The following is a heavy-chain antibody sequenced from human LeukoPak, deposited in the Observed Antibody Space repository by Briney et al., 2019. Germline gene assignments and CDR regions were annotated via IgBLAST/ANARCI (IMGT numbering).Heavy chain of an antibody. CDR3: ASARHGDYVWDY. J-gene: IGHJ4*02. D-gene: IGHD4-17*01. CDR1: GYSFTYW. CDR2: IYSGDSHT. Sequence: GESVKISCKGSGYSFTYWIGWVRQMPGKGLEWMGIIYSGDSHTKYSPSFQGRVTISADKSISTAYLQWSSLEASDTAMYYCASARHGDYVWDYWGQGTLVTVYS. V-gene: IGHV5-51*01.